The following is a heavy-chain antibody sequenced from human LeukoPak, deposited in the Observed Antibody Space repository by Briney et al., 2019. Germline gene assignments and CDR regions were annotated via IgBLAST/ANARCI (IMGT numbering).Heavy chain of an antibody. CDR2: ISGSGGST. CDR3: ARKIYGSENYIDY. J-gene: IGHJ4*02. Sequence: PGGSLRLSCAASGFTFSSYAMSWVRQAPGKGLEWVSAISGSGGSTYYADSVKGRFTISRDNSKNTLYLQMNSLRPEDTAVYYCARKIYGSENYIDYWGQGILVTVSS. V-gene: IGHV3-23*01. D-gene: IGHD3-10*01. CDR1: GFTFSSYA.